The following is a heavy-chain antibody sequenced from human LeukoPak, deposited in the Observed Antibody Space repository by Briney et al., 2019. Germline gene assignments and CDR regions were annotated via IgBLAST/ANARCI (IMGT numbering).Heavy chain of an antibody. Sequence: SETLSLTCTVSRGSISSGNYYWSWIRQPPGKGLEWIGEINHSGSTNYNPSLKSRVTISVDTSKNQFSLKLSSVTAADTAVYYCARGPIVGATNPDYWGQGTLVTVSS. V-gene: IGHV4-39*07. J-gene: IGHJ4*02. CDR3: ARGPIVGATNPDY. CDR2: INHSGST. D-gene: IGHD1-26*01. CDR1: RGSISSGNYY.